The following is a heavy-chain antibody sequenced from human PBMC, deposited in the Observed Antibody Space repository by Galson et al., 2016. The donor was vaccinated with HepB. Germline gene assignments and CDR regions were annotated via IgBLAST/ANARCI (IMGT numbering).Heavy chain of an antibody. CDR1: GASVSSGSYY. J-gene: IGHJ6*02. Sequence: SETLSLTCSVSGASVSSGSYYWSWIQQPSGKGLEWIGYIYYSVSTNYNPSLKSRVTISIDTSKDHFSLNLSSVTAADTAVYYCARDLAVNTVASYGMDVWGQGTSVIVSS. CDR2: IYYSVST. V-gene: IGHV4-61*03. D-gene: IGHD5-12*01. CDR3: ARDLAVNTVASYGMDV.